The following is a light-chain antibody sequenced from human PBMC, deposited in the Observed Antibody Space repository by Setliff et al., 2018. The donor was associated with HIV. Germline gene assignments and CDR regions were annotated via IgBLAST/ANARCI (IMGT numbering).Light chain of an antibody. J-gene: IGLJ1*01. CDR2: EVT. CDR1: SGDVGGYNY. V-gene: IGLV2-8*01. Sequence: QSALTQPPSASGSPGQSVTISCTGTSGDVGGYNYVSWYQQYPGKAPKLLIHEVTKRPSGVPDRFSGSKSGNTASLTVSGLQAEYEADYYCSSYAGNKGDVFGTGTKVTVL. CDR3: SSYAGNKGDV.